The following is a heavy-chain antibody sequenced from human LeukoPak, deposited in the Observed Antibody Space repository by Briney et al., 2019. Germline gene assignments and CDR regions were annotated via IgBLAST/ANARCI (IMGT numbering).Heavy chain of an antibody. CDR3: ARDVVVVPAAIAGATTNFDY. V-gene: IGHV1-18*01. J-gene: IGHJ4*02. CDR2: ISAYNGNT. D-gene: IGHD2-2*01. Sequence: ASVKVSCKASGGTFSSYAISWVRQAPGQGLEWMGWISAYNGNTNYAQKLQGRVTMTTDTSTSTAYMELRSLRSDDTAVYYCARDVVVVPAAIAGATTNFDYWGQGTLVTVSS. CDR1: GGTFSSYA.